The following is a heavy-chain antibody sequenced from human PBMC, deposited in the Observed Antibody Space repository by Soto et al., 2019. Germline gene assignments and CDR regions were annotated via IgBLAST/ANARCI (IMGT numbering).Heavy chain of an antibody. Sequence: EVQLVESGGGLVQPGGSLRLSCAASGFTFSSYWMSWVRQAPGKGLEWVANIKQDGSEKYYVDSVKGRFTISRDNAKNSLYLQMKSLRAEDTAVYYCASDPARELPRGHDAFDIWGQGTMVTVSS. V-gene: IGHV3-7*05. CDR2: IKQDGSEK. D-gene: IGHD1-26*01. CDR3: ASDPARELPRGHDAFDI. J-gene: IGHJ3*02. CDR1: GFTFSSYW.